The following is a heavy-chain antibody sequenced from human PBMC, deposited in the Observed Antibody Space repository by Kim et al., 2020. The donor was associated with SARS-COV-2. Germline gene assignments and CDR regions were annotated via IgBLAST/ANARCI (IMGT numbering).Heavy chain of an antibody. Sequence: GGSLRLSCVASGFSFSHYEMNWVRRAPGKGLEWLSYITSGGDTVYYADSVKGRFTISRDNAKNSLYLQMNSLRVEDTAVYYCARTRLVGDYWGQGTRVTVPS. CDR1: GFSFSHYE. CDR3: ARTRLVGDY. D-gene: IGHD1-26*01. J-gene: IGHJ4*02. V-gene: IGHV3-48*03. CDR2: ITSGGDTV.